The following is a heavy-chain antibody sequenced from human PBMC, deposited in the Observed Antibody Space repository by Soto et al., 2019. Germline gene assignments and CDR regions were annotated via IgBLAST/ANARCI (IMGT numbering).Heavy chain of an antibody. D-gene: IGHD2-8*01. CDR1: GYTFTRYG. V-gene: IGHV1-18*01. CDR3: ARDGYCTNGVCSYAFDI. J-gene: IGHJ3*02. CDR2: ISTYNGNT. Sequence: QVPLVQSGAEVKKPGASVKVSCKASGYTFTRYGISWVRQAPGQGLEWMGWISTYNGNTNYAQTLQGRVTMTTDTSTSTGYIERWSVRSYATAVYYCARDGYCTNGVCSYAFDIWGQGTMVTVSS.